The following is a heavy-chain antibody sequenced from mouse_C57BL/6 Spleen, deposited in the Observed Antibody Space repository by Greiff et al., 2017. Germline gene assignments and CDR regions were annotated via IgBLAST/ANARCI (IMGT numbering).Heavy chain of an antibody. CDR2: IYPRNGNT. CDR3: ARGDYCGSSWRSFDV. V-gene: IGHV1-81*01. Sequence: QVTLKVSGAELARPGASVKLSCKASGYTFTSYGISWVKQRTGQGLEWIGEIYPRNGNTYYNEKFKGKATLTADKSSSTAYMELRSLTSEDSAVYFCARGDYCGSSWRSFDVWGTGTTVTVSS. D-gene: IGHD1-1*01. J-gene: IGHJ1*03. CDR1: GYTFTSYG.